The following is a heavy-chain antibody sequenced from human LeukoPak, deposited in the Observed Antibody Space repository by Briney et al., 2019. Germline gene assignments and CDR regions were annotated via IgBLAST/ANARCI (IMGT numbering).Heavy chain of an antibody. CDR2: IYYSGNT. V-gene: IGHV4-59*08. D-gene: IGHD2-15*01. J-gene: IGHJ4*02. CDR1: GGSFSTYY. Sequence: SETLSLTCAVYGGSFSTYYWSWIRQPPGKGLEWIGYIYYSGNTNYNPSLKSRVTISVDTSKNQFSLMLGSVTAADTAVFYCARQRGGYVDYWGQGTLVTVSS. CDR3: ARQRGGYVDY.